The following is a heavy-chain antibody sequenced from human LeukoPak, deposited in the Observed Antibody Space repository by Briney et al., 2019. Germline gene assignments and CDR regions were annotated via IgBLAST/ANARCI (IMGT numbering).Heavy chain of an antibody. CDR2: ISSSGSTI. CDR3: ARVRDGYNPDY. D-gene: IGHD5-24*01. CDR1: GFTFSSYE. V-gene: IGHV3-48*03. Sequence: GGSLRLSCAASGFTFSSYEMNWARQAPGKGLEWVSYISSSGSTIYYADSVKGRFTISRDNAKNSLYLQMNSLRAEDTAVYYCARVRDGYNPDYWGQGTLVTVSS. J-gene: IGHJ4*02.